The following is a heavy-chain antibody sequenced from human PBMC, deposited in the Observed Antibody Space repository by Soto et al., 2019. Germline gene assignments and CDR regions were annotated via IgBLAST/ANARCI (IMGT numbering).Heavy chain of an antibody. D-gene: IGHD4-17*01. V-gene: IGHV3-23*01. J-gene: IGHJ4*02. CDR2: ISGSGGST. Sequence: GGSLRLSCAASGFTFSSYAMSWVRQAPGKGLEWVSAISGSGGSTYYADSVKGRFTISGDNSKNTLDLQMNSLRAEDTAVYYCAKGVSVYDYGDYDYYFDYWGQGTLVTVSS. CDR1: GFTFSSYA. CDR3: AKGVSVYDYGDYDYYFDY.